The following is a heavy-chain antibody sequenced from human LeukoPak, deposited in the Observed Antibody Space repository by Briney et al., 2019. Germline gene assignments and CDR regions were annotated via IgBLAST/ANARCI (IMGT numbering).Heavy chain of an antibody. CDR1: GFSVSSNY. CDR3: ASHWELRY. J-gene: IGHJ4*02. D-gene: IGHD1-26*01. CDR2: IYSGGST. V-gene: IGHV3-53*01. Sequence: PGGSLRLSCAASGFSVSSNYMNWVRQAPGKGLEWVSVIYSGGSTYYADSVKGRFTISRDNSKNTLYLQMNNLRVEDTAVYYCASHWELRYWGQGTLVTVSS.